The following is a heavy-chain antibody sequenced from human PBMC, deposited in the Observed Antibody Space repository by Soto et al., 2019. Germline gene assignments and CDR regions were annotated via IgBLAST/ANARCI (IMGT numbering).Heavy chain of an antibody. J-gene: IGHJ6*04. CDR1: GFFLSNNW. Sequence: QVQLVESGGGWVKPGESLRLSCIGSGFFLSNNWMTWIRQAPGKGLEWVSYISASGDYTIYADSLKGRFTISRDNARNSRWLQINSRTAEDTAVYYWARSSGWGQVGVYNYGLDVWGKGTTVIVSS. D-gene: IGHD7-27*01. V-gene: IGHV3-11*06. CDR2: ISASGDYT. CDR3: ARSSGWGQVGVYNYGLDV.